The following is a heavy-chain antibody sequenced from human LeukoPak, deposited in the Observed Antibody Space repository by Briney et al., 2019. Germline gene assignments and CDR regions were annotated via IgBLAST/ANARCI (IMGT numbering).Heavy chain of an antibody. J-gene: IGHJ4*02. CDR2: ISVYSGNT. D-gene: IGHD3-3*01. Sequence: GASVKVSCKASGYTFTNYGISWVRQAPGQGLEWMGWISVYSGNTNYAQNLQGRVTMTTDTSTSTAYMELRSLRSDDTAVYYCARAPDDYDFWSGPFDYWGRGTLVTVSS. V-gene: IGHV1-18*01. CDR1: GYTFTNYG. CDR3: ARAPDDYDFWSGPFDY.